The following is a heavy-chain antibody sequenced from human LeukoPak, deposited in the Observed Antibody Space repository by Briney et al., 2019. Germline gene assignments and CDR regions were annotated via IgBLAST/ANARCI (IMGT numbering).Heavy chain of an antibody. D-gene: IGHD1-1*01. Sequence: SETLSLTCTTSGVAISRFYWSWVRQPPGQGLEWIGNIYSGVPTYFNPSLKSRVIISVDTSKNQFPLNLTSVTAADTAMYYCVQTTGWPGFDYWGEGILVTVSS. CDR3: VQTTGWPGFDY. J-gene: IGHJ4*02. CDR2: IYSGVPT. CDR1: GVAISRFY. V-gene: IGHV4-4*09.